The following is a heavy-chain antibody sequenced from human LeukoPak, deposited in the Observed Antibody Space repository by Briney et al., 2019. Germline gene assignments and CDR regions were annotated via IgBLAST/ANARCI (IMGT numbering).Heavy chain of an antibody. Sequence: PSETLSLTCTVSGGSISSYYWSWIRQPPGKGLEWIGYIYYSGSTNYNPSLKSRVTISVDTSKNQFSLKLSSVTAADTAVYYCARHVAQPAFDIWGQGTMVTVSS. CDR1: GGSISSYY. CDR2: IYYSGST. V-gene: IGHV4-59*08. J-gene: IGHJ3*02. CDR3: ARHVAQPAFDI. D-gene: IGHD2-2*01.